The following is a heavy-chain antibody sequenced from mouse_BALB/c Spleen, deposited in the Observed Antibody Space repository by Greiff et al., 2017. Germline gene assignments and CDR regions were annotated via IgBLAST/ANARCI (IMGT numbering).Heavy chain of an antibody. V-gene: IGHV6-6*02. CDR1: GFTFSNYW. CDR2: IRLKSNNYAT. Sequence: EVKLVESGGGLVQPGGSMKLSCVASGFTFSNYWMNWVRQSPEKGLEWVAEIRLKSNNYATHYAESGKGRFTISRDDSKSSVYLQMNNLRAEDTGIYYCTRDFAGFAYWGQGTLVTVSA. CDR3: TRDFAGFAY. J-gene: IGHJ3*01.